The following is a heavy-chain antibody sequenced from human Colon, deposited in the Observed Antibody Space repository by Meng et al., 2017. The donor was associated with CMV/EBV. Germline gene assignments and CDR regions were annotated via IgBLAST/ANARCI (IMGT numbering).Heavy chain of an antibody. J-gene: IGHJ4*02. CDR2: VNSDGSNT. CDR1: GFTFSMYW. V-gene: IGHV3-74*01. CDR3: AGSESSNKFDY. Sequence: GESLKISCAASGFTFSMYWMHWVRQVPGRGPVWVSRVNSDGSNTPYADSARGRFTISRDNAKNTLYLQMSGLRAEDTAIYYCAGSESSNKFDYWGQGTLVTVSS. D-gene: IGHD6-6*01.